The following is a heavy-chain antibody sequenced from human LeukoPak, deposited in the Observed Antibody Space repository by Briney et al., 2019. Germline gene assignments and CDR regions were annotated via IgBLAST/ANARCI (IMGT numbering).Heavy chain of an antibody. CDR2: ISYDGNNK. CDR1: GFTLSIYA. V-gene: IGHV3-30-3*01. J-gene: IGHJ5*02. Sequence: GSPLTLSCAASGFTLSIYAMHWVRHAPGKALEWVADISYDGNNKHYADSVTGRFTISRDNSKNTLYLQMNSLRAEDTAVYYCARAPTGRGYCSGGSCYSRIGIQFDPWGEGTLVTVSS. D-gene: IGHD2-15*01. CDR3: ARAPTGRGYCSGGSCYSRIGIQFDP.